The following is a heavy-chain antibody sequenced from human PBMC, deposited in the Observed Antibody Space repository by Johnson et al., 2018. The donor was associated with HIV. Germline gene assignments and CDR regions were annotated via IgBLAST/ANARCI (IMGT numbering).Heavy chain of an antibody. CDR2: IYSGGNT. V-gene: IGHV3-53*01. CDR3: AKVAVATAAGGVGLNI. Sequence: VQLVESGGGSIQPGGSLRLSCAASGFSISYDYMSWVRQAPGKGLEWVSSIYSGGNTYHADSVMGRFTISRDKSENTVYLQMNRLRAEDTAVYFCAKVAVATAAGGVGLNIWGPGTMVTVSS. J-gene: IGHJ3*02. CDR1: GFSISYDY. D-gene: IGHD6-13*01.